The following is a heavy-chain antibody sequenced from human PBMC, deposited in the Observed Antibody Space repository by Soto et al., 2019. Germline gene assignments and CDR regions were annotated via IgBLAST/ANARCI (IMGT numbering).Heavy chain of an antibody. Sequence: SVKLYFRASAGRFSGYLMNGVRHSPRQGPEWMGGIRPLFGTANYAQKFQGRVTITADESANTAYMELSSLRSEDTAVYYCARAKTSYYYDSSGFGGAFDIWGQGATVT. D-gene: IGHD3-22*01. CDR3: ARAKTSYYYDSSGFGGAFDI. CDR1: AGRFSGYL. CDR2: IRPLFGTA. J-gene: IGHJ3*02. V-gene: IGHV1-69*13.